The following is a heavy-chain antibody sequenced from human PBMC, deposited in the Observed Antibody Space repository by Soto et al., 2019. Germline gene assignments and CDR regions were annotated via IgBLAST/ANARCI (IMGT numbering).Heavy chain of an antibody. V-gene: IGHV3-15*01. J-gene: IGHJ1*01. CDR1: GFTFSNAW. CDR3: TTDDPINIF. D-gene: IGHD2-15*01. Sequence: EVHLVESGGGLVKPGGSLSLSCAASGFTFSNAWMSWVRQAPGKGLEWVGRIKSKTDDGTTDYASPVKGRFTISRHDSESTLYLQMNSLKTEDTAVYYCTTDDPINIFWGQCTLVTVSS. CDR2: IKSKTDDGTT.